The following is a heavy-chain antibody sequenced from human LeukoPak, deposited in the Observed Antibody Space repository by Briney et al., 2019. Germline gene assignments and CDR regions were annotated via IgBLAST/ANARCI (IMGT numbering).Heavy chain of an antibody. V-gene: IGHV4-59*08. Sequence: SETLSLTCTASGGSISNYYWSWIRQPPGKVLDWVGSIFNSVSSNYNPALKSRVTISVDTSKNQCSLKLSSVTAADRAVYYCARQGDPSNTDMASDAFDIWGQGTMVTVSS. J-gene: IGHJ3*02. CDR2: IFNSVSS. D-gene: IGHD5-24*01. CDR1: GGSISNYY. CDR3: ARQGDPSNTDMASDAFDI.